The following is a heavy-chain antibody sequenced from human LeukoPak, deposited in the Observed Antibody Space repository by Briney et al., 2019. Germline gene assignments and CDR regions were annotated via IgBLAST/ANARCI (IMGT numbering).Heavy chain of an antibody. Sequence: GGSLRLSCAASGFTFSSYAMHWVRQAPGKGLEWVAVISYDGSNKYYADSVKGRFTISRDNSKNTLYLQMNSLRAEDTAVYYCAKRSRYCSGGSCYSWFDYWGQGTLVTVSS. CDR1: GFTFSSYA. D-gene: IGHD2-15*01. J-gene: IGHJ4*02. V-gene: IGHV3-30-3*01. CDR3: AKRSRYCSGGSCYSWFDY. CDR2: ISYDGSNK.